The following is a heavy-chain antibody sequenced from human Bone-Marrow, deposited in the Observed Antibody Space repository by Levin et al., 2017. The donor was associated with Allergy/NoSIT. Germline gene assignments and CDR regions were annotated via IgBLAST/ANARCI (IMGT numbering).Heavy chain of an antibody. V-gene: IGHV3-30*02. CDR2: IGYDGSNE. CDR3: AREGQGDY. Sequence: GESLKISCAASGFTFSSYGMHWVRQAPGKGLEWVAFIGYDGSNEDYGDSVKGRFTISRDNSKNTLSLQMNSLRAEDTAVYYCAREGQGDYWGQGTLVTVSS. J-gene: IGHJ4*02. CDR1: GFTFSSYG.